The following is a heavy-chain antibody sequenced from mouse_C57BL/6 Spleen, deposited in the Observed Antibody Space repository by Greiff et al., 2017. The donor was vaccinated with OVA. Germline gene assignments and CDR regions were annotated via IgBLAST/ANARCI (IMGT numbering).Heavy chain of an antibody. CDR2: IWSGGST. V-gene: IGHV2-2*01. D-gene: IGHD2-2*01. J-gene: IGHJ1*03. CDR3: ARTAYGYDVGNFDV. Sequence: VQLQQSGPGLVQPSQSLSITCTVSGFSLTSYGVHWVRQSPGKGLEWLGVIWSGGSTDYNAAFISRLSISKDNSKSQVFFKMNSLQADDTAIYYCARTAYGYDVGNFDVWGTGTTVTVSS. CDR1: GFSLTSYG.